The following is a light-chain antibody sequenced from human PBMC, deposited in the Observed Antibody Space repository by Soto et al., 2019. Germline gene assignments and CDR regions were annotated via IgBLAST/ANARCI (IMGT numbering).Light chain of an antibody. J-gene: IGKJ1*01. CDR1: PSISSW. Sequence: DIQMTQSPSTLSASVGDRVTITCRASPSISSWLAWYQQKPGKAPKLLIPDASSLESGVPSRFSGSGSGTEFPLTFSSLQADDLATCYWQLSYAMPPTFGQGTKLDVK. V-gene: IGKV1-5*01. CDR3: QLSYAMPPT. CDR2: DAS.